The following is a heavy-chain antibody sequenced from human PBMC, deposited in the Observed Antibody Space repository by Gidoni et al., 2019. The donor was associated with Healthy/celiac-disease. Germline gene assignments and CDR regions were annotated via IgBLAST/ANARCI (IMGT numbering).Heavy chain of an antibody. CDR2: ISSSGSTI. J-gene: IGHJ6*02. CDR1: VFTFSDYY. D-gene: IGHD2-2*01. CDR3: ARVVVPASYGMDV. Sequence: VQLVQSGGGLVKPGWPLSLSGAASVFTFSDYYMRWIRQAPGKWLEWVSYISSSGSTIYYADAVKGRFTISRDNAKNSLYLQMNSLRAEDTAVYYCARVVVPASYGMDVWGQGTTVTVSS. V-gene: IGHV3-11*04.